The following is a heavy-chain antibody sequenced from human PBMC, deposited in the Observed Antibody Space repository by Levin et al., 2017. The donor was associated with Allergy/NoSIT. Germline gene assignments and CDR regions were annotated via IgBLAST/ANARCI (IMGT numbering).Heavy chain of an antibody. Sequence: PGGSLRLSCAASGFTFSSYAMSWVRQAPGKGLEWVSAISGSGGSTYYADSVKGRFTISRDNSKNTLYLQMNSLRAEDTAVYYCAKDRPGDIVLMVYAISGYYFDYWGQGTLVTVSS. J-gene: IGHJ4*02. V-gene: IGHV3-23*01. D-gene: IGHD2-8*01. CDR2: ISGSGGST. CDR3: AKDRPGDIVLMVYAISGYYFDY. CDR1: GFTFSSYA.